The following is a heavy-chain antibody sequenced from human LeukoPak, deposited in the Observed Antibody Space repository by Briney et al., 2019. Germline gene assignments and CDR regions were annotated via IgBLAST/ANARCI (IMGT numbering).Heavy chain of an antibody. D-gene: IGHD4-17*01. CDR2: INPDGLST. CDR3: AKEWGVDYGLRY. V-gene: IGHV3-74*01. J-gene: IGHJ4*02. Sequence: PGGSLRLSCAASGFTFSSYWIHWVRQAPGKGLLWVSRINPDGLSTSHADPVKGRFTISRDNAKNTLYLQMNSLRADDTAVYYCAKEWGVDYGLRYWGQGTLVTVSS. CDR1: GFTFSSYW.